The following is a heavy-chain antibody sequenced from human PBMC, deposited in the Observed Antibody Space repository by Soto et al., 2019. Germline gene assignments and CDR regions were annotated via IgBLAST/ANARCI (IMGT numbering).Heavy chain of an antibody. CDR2: MNPNSGNT. CDR1: GYTFTSYD. Sequence: ASVKVSCKASGYTFTSYDINWVRQATGQGPEWMGWMNPNSGNTGYAQKFQGRVTMTRNTSISTAYMELSSLRSEDTAVYYCARVNRGRSSSWYVFGYWGQGTLVTVSS. J-gene: IGHJ4*02. D-gene: IGHD6-13*01. V-gene: IGHV1-8*01. CDR3: ARVNRGRSSSWYVFGY.